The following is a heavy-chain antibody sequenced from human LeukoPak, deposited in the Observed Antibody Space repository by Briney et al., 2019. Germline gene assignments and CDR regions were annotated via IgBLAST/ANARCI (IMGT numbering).Heavy chain of an antibody. CDR3: TRSISD. CDR1: GFTFSNYW. V-gene: IGHV3-74*01. Sequence: GGSLRLSCAASGFTFSNYWMHWVRQDPLKGLVWVSRINSDGGTTGYADSVKGRFTISRDNAKNTLYLQMNSLRAEDTAIYYCTRSISDWGQGILVTVSS. CDR2: INSDGGTT. J-gene: IGHJ4*02.